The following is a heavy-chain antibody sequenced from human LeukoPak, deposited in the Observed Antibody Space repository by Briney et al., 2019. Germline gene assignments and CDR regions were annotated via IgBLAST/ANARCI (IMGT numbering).Heavy chain of an antibody. V-gene: IGHV1-69*01. CDR1: GGTFSSYA. CDR2: IIPIFGTA. Sequence: SVKVSCKASGGTFSSYAISWVRQAPGQGLEWMGGIIPIFGTANYAQKFQGRVTITADESTSTAYMELSSLRSEDTAVYYCARYPRVDTAMAVFDYWGQGTLVTVSS. CDR3: ARYPRVDTAMAVFDY. J-gene: IGHJ4*02. D-gene: IGHD5-18*01.